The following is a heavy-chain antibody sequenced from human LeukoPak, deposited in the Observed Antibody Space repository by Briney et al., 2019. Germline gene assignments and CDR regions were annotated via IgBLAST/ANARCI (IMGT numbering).Heavy chain of an antibody. CDR2: IYYSGST. CDR3: ARGQYSWSY. D-gene: IGHD5-18*01. J-gene: IGHJ4*02. V-gene: IGHV4-39*07. CDR1: GGSISSSSYY. Sequence: SETLSLTCTVSGGSISSSSYYWGWIRQPPGKGLEWIGTIYYSGSTYYNPSLKSRVTISVDTSKNQFSLKLSSVTAADTAVYYCARGQYSWSYWGQGTLVTVSS.